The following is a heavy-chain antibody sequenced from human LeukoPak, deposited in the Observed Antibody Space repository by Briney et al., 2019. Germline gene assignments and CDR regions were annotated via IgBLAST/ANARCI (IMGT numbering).Heavy chain of an antibody. V-gene: IGHV3-23*01. D-gene: IGHD3-22*01. CDR3: AKSAYYDSSGFYREYYFDH. CDR2: ISGGGGST. J-gene: IGHJ4*02. CDR1: GFTFSSSW. Sequence: GGSLRLSCAVSGFTFSSSWMHWVRQAPGKGLEWVSSISGGGGSTYYADSVKGRFTISRDNSKNTLFLQMSSLTAGDTAVYYCAKSAYYDSSGFYREYYFDHWGQGTLVTVSS.